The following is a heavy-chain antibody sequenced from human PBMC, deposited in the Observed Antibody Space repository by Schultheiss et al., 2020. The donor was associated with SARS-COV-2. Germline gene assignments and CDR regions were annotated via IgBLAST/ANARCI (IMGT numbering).Heavy chain of an antibody. D-gene: IGHD6-19*01. CDR2: IYYSGST. CDR3: ARSSSGWFGVDV. V-gene: IGHV4-31*03. J-gene: IGHJ6*02. Sequence: SETLSLTCTVSGGSISSGGYYWSWIRQHPGKGLEWIGYIYYSGSTYYNPSLKSRVTISVDTSKNQFSLKLSSVTAADTAVYYCARSSSGWFGVDVWGQGTTVTVSS. CDR1: GGSISSGGYY.